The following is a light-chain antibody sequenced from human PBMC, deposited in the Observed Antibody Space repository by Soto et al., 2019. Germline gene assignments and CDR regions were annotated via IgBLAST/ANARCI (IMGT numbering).Light chain of an antibody. CDR3: QLLNTSPPWT. Sequence: DIQLTQSPSFVSASVGDRVTISFRASQGIRNYLVWYQQKSGKDPKVLIYAASTLHRGVTSRFSGSGSGTEFTLTISSLQPEDFATYYCQLLNTSPPWTFGQGTKVEIK. J-gene: IGKJ1*01. V-gene: IGKV1-9*01. CDR2: AAS. CDR1: QGIRNY.